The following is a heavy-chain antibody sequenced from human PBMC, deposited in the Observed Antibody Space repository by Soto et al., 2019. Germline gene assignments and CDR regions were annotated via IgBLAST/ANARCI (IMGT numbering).Heavy chain of an antibody. Sequence: SDTLSLPWTVSGASMSNYYGSWIRQTPGKGLEYIGYMYYSGTANYSPSLKSRVTMSVDTSNNQFSLKLTSVTAADTAMYYCARSGHSFGGATSGHGNVVTVSS. J-gene: IGHJ5*01. V-gene: IGHV4-59*01. CDR1: GASMSNYY. CDR3: ARSGHSFGGAT. D-gene: IGHD3-16*01. CDR2: MYYSGTA.